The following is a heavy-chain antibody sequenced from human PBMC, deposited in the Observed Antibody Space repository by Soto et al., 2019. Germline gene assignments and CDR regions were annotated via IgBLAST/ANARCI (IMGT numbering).Heavy chain of an antibody. V-gene: IGHV3-30-3*01. CDR1: VFTFSSYA. D-gene: IGHD6-13*01. J-gene: IGHJ6*02. CDR3: ARDTEYSSSQYPYYYYGMDV. Sequence: GGSLRLSCAASVFTFSSYAMHWVRQAPGKGLEWVAVISYDGSNKYYADSVKGRFTISRDNSKNTLYLQMNSLRAEDTAVYYCARDTEYSSSQYPYYYYGMDVWGQGTTVTVSS. CDR2: ISYDGSNK.